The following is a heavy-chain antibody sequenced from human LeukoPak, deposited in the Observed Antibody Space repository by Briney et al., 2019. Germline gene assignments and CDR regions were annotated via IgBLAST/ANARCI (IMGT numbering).Heavy chain of an antibody. V-gene: IGHV4-39*07. CDR3: ARASRGYYYFYMDV. Sequence: SETLSLTCTVSGGSISSSSYYWGWIRQPPGKGLEWIGSIYYSGSTYYNPSLKSRVTISVDTSKNQFSLKLSSVTAADTAVYYCARASRGYYYFYMDVWGKGTTVTVSS. CDR2: IYYSGST. J-gene: IGHJ6*03. D-gene: IGHD3-10*01. CDR1: GGSISSSSYY.